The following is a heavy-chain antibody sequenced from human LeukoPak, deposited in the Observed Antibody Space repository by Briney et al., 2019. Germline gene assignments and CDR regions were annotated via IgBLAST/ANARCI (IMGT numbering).Heavy chain of an antibody. CDR2: IYYSGST. Sequence: PSETLSLTCTVSGGSISSSTYYWGWIRQPPGKGLEWIGSIYYSGSTYYNPSLKSRVTISVDTSKNQFSLKLSSVTAADTAVYYCARHFGSSNWSYYYYYMDVWAKGPRSPSP. D-gene: IGHD6-13*01. V-gene: IGHV4-39*01. J-gene: IGHJ6*03. CDR3: ARHFGSSNWSYYYYYMDV. CDR1: GGSISSSTYY.